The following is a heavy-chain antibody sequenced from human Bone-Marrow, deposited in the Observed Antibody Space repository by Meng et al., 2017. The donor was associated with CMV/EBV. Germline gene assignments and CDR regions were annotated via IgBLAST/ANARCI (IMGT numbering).Heavy chain of an antibody. J-gene: IGHJ4*02. CDR2: ISVSGGST. Sequence: CGTSGFTFSNHPMSWVRQAPEKGLEWVSSISVSGGSTYYADSVKGRFTISRDNSRNTLFLEMNSLRAEDTALYYCARRDASGWFSLDYWGRGTLVTVSS. V-gene: IGHV3-23*01. CDR1: GFTFSNHP. D-gene: IGHD6-19*01. CDR3: ARRDASGWFSLDY.